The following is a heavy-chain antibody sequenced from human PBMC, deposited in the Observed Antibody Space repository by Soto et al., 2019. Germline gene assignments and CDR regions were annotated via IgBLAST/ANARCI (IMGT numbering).Heavy chain of an antibody. CDR1: GYTFTTYG. CDR3: ARERYCISSGCPLDC. D-gene: IGHD2-2*01. Sequence: QVQLVQSGAEVKKPGASVKVSCKASGYTFTTYGITWVRQAPGQGLEWMGWISTYNGNTTYPQKLQGRVTMTTDTATSTAYMELRSLRSDDTAVYYCARERYCISSGCPLDCWGQGTLVTVSS. V-gene: IGHV1-18*01. J-gene: IGHJ4*02. CDR2: ISTYNGNT.